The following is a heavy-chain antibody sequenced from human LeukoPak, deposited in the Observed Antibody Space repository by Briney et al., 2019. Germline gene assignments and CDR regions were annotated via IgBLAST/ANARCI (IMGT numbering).Heavy chain of an antibody. CDR1: GFTFSTHW. D-gene: IGHD3-10*01. Sequence: GGSLRLSCAASGFTFSTHWMYWVRQAPGKELVWVSRISGDGSMTSYADSVKGRCTISRDNAKDTLFLQMTSLRVEDTAVYSCASLLTPYHGSGGGGMDVWGQGATVTVSS. CDR3: ASLLTPYHGSGGGGMDV. J-gene: IGHJ6*02. V-gene: IGHV3-74*01. CDR2: ISGDGSMT.